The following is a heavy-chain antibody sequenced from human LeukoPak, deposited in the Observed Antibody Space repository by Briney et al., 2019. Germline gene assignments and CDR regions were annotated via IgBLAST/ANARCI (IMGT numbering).Heavy chain of an antibody. D-gene: IGHD6-19*01. CDR2: INMDGSRT. Sequence: GGSLRLSCAVSGFNFHPYWMHWVRQPPGKGLVWVSRINMDGSRTSHADSVKGRFTISRDNAKNTLYLQMDNLRVEDTAVYFCAREGLGVAAPVDYWGQGTLVTVSS. J-gene: IGHJ4*02. CDR1: GFNFHPYW. V-gene: IGHV3-74*01. CDR3: AREGLGVAAPVDY.